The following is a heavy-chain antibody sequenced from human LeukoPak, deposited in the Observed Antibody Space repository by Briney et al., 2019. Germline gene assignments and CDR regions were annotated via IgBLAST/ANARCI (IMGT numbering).Heavy chain of an antibody. J-gene: IGHJ4*02. V-gene: IGHV3-11*04. CDR2: ISSSGSTI. Sequence: GGSLRLSCAASGFTFSDYYMSWIRQAPGKGPEWVSYISSSGSTIYYADSVKGRFTISRDNAKNSLYLQMNSLRAEDTAVYYCARMAAGYSSSCPTFDYWGQGTLVTVSS. CDR1: GFTFSDYY. D-gene: IGHD6-13*01. CDR3: ARMAAGYSSSCPTFDY.